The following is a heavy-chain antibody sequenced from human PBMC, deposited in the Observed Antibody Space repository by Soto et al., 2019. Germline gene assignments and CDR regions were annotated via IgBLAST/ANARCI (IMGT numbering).Heavy chain of an antibody. CDR1: GYTFTSYY. CDR2: MNPNSGRT. Sequence: ASVNVSCKSSGYTFTSYYINWVRQAPGQGLECMGWMNPNSGRTAYAQKFQGRVTMTRSTSISTAYMELSSLRSEDTAVYYCARPHDYIWGSHRTIESYAMDVWGQGTTVTVSS. CDR3: ARPHDYIWGSHRTIESYAMDV. V-gene: IGHV1-8*01. D-gene: IGHD3-16*02. J-gene: IGHJ6*02.